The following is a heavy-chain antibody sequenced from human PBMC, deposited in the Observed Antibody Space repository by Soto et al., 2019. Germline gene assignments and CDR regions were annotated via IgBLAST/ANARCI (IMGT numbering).Heavy chain of an antibody. CDR3: GRGPSPRAPAGGTPYYYAMDV. Sequence: GGSVKVSCKASGYDFTAYDINWVRQASGQGLEWMGWMNPINGATGSARRFQGRVSMTRNTATGTAYLELTSLRSDDSAVYYCGRGPSPRAPAGGTPYYYAMDVWGQGTTVTVPS. CDR2: MNPINGAT. CDR1: GYDFTAYD. V-gene: IGHV1-8*02. J-gene: IGHJ6*02. D-gene: IGHD6-13*01.